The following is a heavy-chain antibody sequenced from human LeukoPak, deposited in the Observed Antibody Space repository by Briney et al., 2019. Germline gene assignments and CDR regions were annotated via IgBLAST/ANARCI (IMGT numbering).Heavy chain of an antibody. J-gene: IGHJ4*02. CDR2: IYYSGST. CDR1: GGSISSYY. V-gene: IGHV4-59*08. D-gene: IGHD3-10*01. Sequence: PSETLSLTCTVSGGSISSYYWSWIRQPPGKGLEWIGYIYYSGSTNYNPSLKSRVTISVDTSKNRFSLKLSSVTAADTAVYYCARRGYGSGSYFDYWGQGTLVTVSS. CDR3: ARRGYGSGSYFDY.